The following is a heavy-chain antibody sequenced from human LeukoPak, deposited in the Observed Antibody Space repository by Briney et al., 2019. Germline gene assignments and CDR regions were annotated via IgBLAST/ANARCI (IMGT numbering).Heavy chain of an antibody. Sequence: SGTLSLTCAVSGGSISSSNWWSWVRQPPGKGLEWVGEIYHSGSSNYNPSLKSRVTISVDKSKNQFSLKLSSVTAADTAVYYCARLGAAAGNYFDYWGQGTLVTVSS. V-gene: IGHV4-4*02. CDR3: ARLGAAAGNYFDY. CDR2: IYHSGSS. D-gene: IGHD6-13*01. CDR1: GGSISSSNW. J-gene: IGHJ4*02.